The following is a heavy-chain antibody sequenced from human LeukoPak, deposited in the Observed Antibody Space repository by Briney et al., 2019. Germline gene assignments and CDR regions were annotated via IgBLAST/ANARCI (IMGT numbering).Heavy chain of an antibody. D-gene: IGHD3-16*01. J-gene: IGHJ4*02. V-gene: IGHV4-59*08. CDR1: GGSISSYY. CDR2: IYYSGST. Sequence: SETLSLTCTVSGGSISSYYWSWIRQPPGKGLEWIRYIYYSGSTNYNPSLKSRVTISVDTSKNQFSLKLSSVTAADTAVYYCASFGERGPYYFDYWGQGTLVTVSS. CDR3: ASFGERGPYYFDY.